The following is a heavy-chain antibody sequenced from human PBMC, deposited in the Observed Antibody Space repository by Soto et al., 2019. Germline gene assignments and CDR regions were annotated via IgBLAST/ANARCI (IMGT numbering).Heavy chain of an antibody. CDR2: ISGEGVSK. CDR3: EKKDRLYGVAVAFDS. Sequence: PGGSLRLSRTPSGIIVSVYSMRWAPHVPGKGLEWMSAISGEGVSKYYADSVRGRFTISRDNAANTLYLQMNSLRTEDTALYYCEKKDRLYGVAVAFDSWGQGTQVTGAS. CDR1: GIIVSVYS. V-gene: IGHV3-23*01. J-gene: IGHJ4*02. D-gene: IGHD6-19*01.